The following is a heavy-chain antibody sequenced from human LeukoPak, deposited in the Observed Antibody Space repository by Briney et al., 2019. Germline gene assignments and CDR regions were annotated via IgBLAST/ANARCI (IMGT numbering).Heavy chain of an antibody. CDR2: INPNSGGT. Sequence: ASVKVSCKASGYTFTGYYMHWVRQAPGQGLKWMGWINPNSGGTNYAQKFQGRVTMTRDTSISTAYMELSRLRSDDTAVYYCARAHDTEGYFDYWGQGTLVTVSS. CDR3: ARAHDTEGYFDY. V-gene: IGHV1-2*02. D-gene: IGHD3-22*01. CDR1: GYTFTGYY. J-gene: IGHJ4*02.